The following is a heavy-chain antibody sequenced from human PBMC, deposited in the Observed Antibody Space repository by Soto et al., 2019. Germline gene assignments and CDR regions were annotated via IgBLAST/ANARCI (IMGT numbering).Heavy chain of an antibody. CDR2: IMPTFGSA. CDR3: ATGRSAQYFDY. Sequence: SVKGSCKTSGGSLSIHGIAWGRQVPGQGLEWVGGIMPTFGSATYAPKFQGRVTISADKSTSTAYMELRSLRSEDTAVYYCATGRSAQYFDYWGQGTLVTVSS. J-gene: IGHJ4*02. CDR1: GGSLSIHG. D-gene: IGHD1-26*01. V-gene: IGHV1-69*06.